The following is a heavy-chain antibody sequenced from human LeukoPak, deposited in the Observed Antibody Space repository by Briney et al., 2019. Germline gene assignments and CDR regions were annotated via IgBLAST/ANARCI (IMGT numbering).Heavy chain of an antibody. CDR3: ARINYEGDS. Sequence: GGSLRLSCVASEFTFSAYGMSWVRPAPGTGPEWVSSISGSGGSIHYKESVKGRFTISRDNAKNTLFLQMNSLRAEDTAVYYCARINYEGDSWGQGTLATVSS. D-gene: IGHD3-16*01. V-gene: IGHV3-21*01. J-gene: IGHJ4*02. CDR2: ISGSGGSI. CDR1: EFTFSAYG.